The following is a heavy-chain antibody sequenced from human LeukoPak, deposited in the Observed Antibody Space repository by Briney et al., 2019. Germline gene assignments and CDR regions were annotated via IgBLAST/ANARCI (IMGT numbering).Heavy chain of an antibody. CDR2: INPSGGST. D-gene: IGHD2-8*01. CDR3: AKELMGFDY. Sequence: ASVKVSCTASGYPFTTYYMHWLRQAPGQGLQWMGIINPSGGSTTYAQKFQGRVTMTRDTPTVTAYMELSSLRSEDTAVYYCAKELMGFDYWGQGSLVTVSS. CDR1: GYPFTTYY. J-gene: IGHJ4*02. V-gene: IGHV1-46*01.